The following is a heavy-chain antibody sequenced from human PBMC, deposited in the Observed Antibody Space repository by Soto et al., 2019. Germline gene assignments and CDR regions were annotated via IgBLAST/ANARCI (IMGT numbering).Heavy chain of an antibody. V-gene: IGHV1-18*01. CDR3: ARAPPYYDFWSGYRNYYYYGMDV. CDR1: GYTFTGYG. Sequence: ASVKVSCKASGYTFTGYGISWVRQAPGQGLGWMGWISAYNGNTNYAQKLQGRVTMTTDTSTSTAYMELRSLRSDDTAVYYCARAPPYYDFWSGYRNYYYYGMDVWGQGTTVTVSS. D-gene: IGHD3-3*01. CDR2: ISAYNGNT. J-gene: IGHJ6*02.